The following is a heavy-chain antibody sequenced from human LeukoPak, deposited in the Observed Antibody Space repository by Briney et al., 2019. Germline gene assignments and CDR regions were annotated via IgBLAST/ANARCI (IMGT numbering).Heavy chain of an antibody. CDR1: GFTFSSYA. D-gene: IGHD4-17*01. Sequence: GGSLRLSYTVSGFTFSSYAMSWVRQAPGKGLEWVSAISSTGGNTYHADSVKGRFTISRDNSKHTLYLQMNSLRVEDTAVYYCARRGESTNYGDYRFDSWGQGTLVIVSS. CDR3: ARRGESTNYGDYRFDS. J-gene: IGHJ4*02. CDR2: ISSTGGNT. V-gene: IGHV3-23*01.